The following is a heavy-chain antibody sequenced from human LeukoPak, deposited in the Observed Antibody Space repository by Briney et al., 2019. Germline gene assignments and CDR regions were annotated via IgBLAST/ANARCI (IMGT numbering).Heavy chain of an antibody. CDR3: ARARGIAAAGGWFDP. CDR1: GGSISSSSYY. D-gene: IGHD6-13*01. V-gene: IGHV4-39*07. CDR2: IYYSGST. J-gene: IGHJ5*02. Sequence: SETLSLTCTVSGGSISSSSYYWGWIRQPPGKGLEWIGSIYYSGSTYYNPSLKSRVTISVDTSKNQFSLKLSSVTAADTAVYYCARARGIAAAGGWFDPWGQGTLVTVSS.